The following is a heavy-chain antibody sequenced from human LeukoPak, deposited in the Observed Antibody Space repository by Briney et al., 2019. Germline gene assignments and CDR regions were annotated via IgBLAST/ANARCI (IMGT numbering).Heavy chain of an antibody. CDR3: KSKTGTDDY. CDR1: GITFRRFW. CDR2: INSDGSTT. V-gene: IGHV3-74*01. Sequence: SGGSLRLSCAASGITFRRFWMHWVRQAPDKGLVWVSRINSDGSTTNYADSVKGRFTISRDNDKNTLYLQMNSLRVEDTAIYYCKSKTGTDDYWGQGTLVTVSS. J-gene: IGHJ4*02. D-gene: IGHD1-1*01.